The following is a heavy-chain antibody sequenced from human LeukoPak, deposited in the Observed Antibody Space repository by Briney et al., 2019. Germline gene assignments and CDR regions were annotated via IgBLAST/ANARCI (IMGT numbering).Heavy chain of an antibody. CDR2: INSDGSRT. Sequence: GGSLRLSCAASGFTFSSYWMHWVRQAPGKGLMWVSRINSDGSRTTYADSVRGRFTISRDNAKSTLYLQMNSLRAEDTAVYYCARVRDDYSYFDCWGQGTLVTVSS. CDR1: GFTFSSYW. J-gene: IGHJ4*02. V-gene: IGHV3-74*01. CDR3: ARVRDDYSYFDC. D-gene: IGHD4-11*01.